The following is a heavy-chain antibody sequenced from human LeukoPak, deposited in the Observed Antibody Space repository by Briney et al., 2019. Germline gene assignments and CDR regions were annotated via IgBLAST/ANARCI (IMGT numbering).Heavy chain of an antibody. CDR3: AREDTGDLAFDY. CDR2: IYRDGKT. D-gene: IGHD1-1*01. Sequence: GRSLRLSCAASGFTVSSHYMTWVRQAPGRGLEWVSVIYRDGKTYYADSVKGRFTISRDNSKNTLYLQMNSLKTEDTAVYYCAREDTGDLAFDYWGQGTLVTVSS. V-gene: IGHV3-66*02. CDR1: GFTVSSHY. J-gene: IGHJ4*02.